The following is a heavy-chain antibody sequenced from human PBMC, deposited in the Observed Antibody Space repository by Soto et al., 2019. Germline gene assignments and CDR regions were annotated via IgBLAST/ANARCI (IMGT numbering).Heavy chain of an antibody. CDR2: TRNKVNSYTT. CDR1: GFTISDYY. Sequence: PGGSLRLSCAAAGFTISDYYMDWVRQAPGMGLEWVARTRNKVNSYTTEYAASVKGRFTISRGGSENSVYLLMNSLKTEDTAGYYCARGVRPDWSYFDSGAREPWSPSPQ. J-gene: IGHJ4*02. D-gene: IGHD1-1*01. V-gene: IGHV3-72*01. CDR3: ARGVRPDWSYFDS.